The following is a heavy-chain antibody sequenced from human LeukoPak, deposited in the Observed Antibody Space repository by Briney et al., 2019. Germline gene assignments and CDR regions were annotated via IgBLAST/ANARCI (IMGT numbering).Heavy chain of an antibody. CDR3: ARDRYYYDSSGSSL. J-gene: IGHJ4*02. Sequence: ASVKVSCKASGYIFTDYYINWVRQAPGQGLEWMGWISAYNGNTNYAQKLQGRVTMTTDTSTSTAYMELRSLRSDDTAVYYCARDRYYYDSSGSSLWGQGTLVTVSS. V-gene: IGHV1-18*04. CDR2: ISAYNGNT. D-gene: IGHD3-22*01. CDR1: GYIFTDYY.